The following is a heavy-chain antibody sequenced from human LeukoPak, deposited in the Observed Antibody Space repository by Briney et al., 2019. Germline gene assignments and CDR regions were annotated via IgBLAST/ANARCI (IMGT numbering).Heavy chain of an antibody. V-gene: IGHV4-4*07. Sequence: PSETLSLTCTVSGSSISTYYWSWIRQPAGKGLEWIGRIYTSGFTDYNPSLKSRVTMSVDTSESQFSLKLSSVTAAGTAVYYCARDLPYSSGWYGFDHWGQGTLVTVSS. CDR2: IYTSGFT. CDR3: ARDLPYSSGWYGFDH. D-gene: IGHD6-19*01. J-gene: IGHJ4*02. CDR1: GSSISTYY.